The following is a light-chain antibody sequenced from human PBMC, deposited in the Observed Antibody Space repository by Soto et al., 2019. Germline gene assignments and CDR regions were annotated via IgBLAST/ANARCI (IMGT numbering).Light chain of an antibody. V-gene: IGKV1-5*03. J-gene: IGKJ4*01. CDR3: QQYDTYPLT. CDR1: QSLSDW. Sequence: DIQLTQSPSTLSASVGDRVTITCRASQSLSDWLAWYQQIPGTAPKLLIYRASSLEDVVPSRFSGSGSGTEFTLTISSLQPDDFATYYCQQYDTYPLTFGGGTKVEIK. CDR2: RAS.